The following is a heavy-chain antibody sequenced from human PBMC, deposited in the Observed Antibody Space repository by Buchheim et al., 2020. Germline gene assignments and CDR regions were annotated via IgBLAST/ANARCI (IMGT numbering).Heavy chain of an antibody. CDR1: GYTFTSYY. V-gene: IGHV1-46*01. J-gene: IGHJ6*02. CDR2: INPSGGST. CDR3: ARDRMYYYGSGSTALYYYYGMDV. D-gene: IGHD3-10*01. Sequence: QVQLVQSGAEVKKPGASVKVSCKASGYTFTSYYMHWVRQAPGQGLEWMGIINPSGGSTSYAQKFQGRVTMTRDTSTSTVYMELSSLRSGDTAVYYCARDRMYYYGSGSTALYYYYGMDVWGQGTT.